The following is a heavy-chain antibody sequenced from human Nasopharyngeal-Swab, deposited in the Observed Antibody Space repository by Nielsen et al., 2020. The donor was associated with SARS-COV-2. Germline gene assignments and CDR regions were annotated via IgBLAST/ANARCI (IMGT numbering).Heavy chain of an antibody. Sequence: GESLKISCAASGFTFSSYSMNWVRQAPGKGLEWVSYISSSSSTIYYADSVKGRFTISRDNSKNTLYLQMNSLRAEDTAVYYCAKGGFGRPPPYYFDYWGQGTLVTVSS. J-gene: IGHJ4*02. CDR2: ISSSSSTI. CDR3: AKGGFGRPPPYYFDY. D-gene: IGHD3-10*01. CDR1: GFTFSSYS. V-gene: IGHV3-48*01.